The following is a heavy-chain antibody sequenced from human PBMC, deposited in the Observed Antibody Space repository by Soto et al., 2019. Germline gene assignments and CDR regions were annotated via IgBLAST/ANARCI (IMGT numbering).Heavy chain of an antibody. Sequence: SETLSLTCAVSGGSISSGGYSWSWIRQPPGKGLEWIGYIYHSGSTYYNPSLKSRVTISVDRSKNQFSLKLSSVTAADTAVYYCARAFDILTGPRFDPWGQGTLVTVSS. V-gene: IGHV4-30-2*01. D-gene: IGHD3-9*01. CDR2: IYHSGST. CDR1: GGSISSGGYS. CDR3: ARAFDILTGPRFDP. J-gene: IGHJ5*02.